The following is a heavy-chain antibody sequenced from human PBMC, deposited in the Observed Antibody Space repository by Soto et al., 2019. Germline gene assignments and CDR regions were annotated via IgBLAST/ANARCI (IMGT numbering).Heavy chain of an antibody. Sequence: QVQLVESGGGVVQPGRSLRLSCVASGFTFSSYGMHWVRQAPGKGLEWVAIISYDGSNTYYADSVKGRFTISRDNSKNTLSLQMNSLRAEATSVYYCAKEGGLSGSYYISSSYSFDYWGQGTLVTVSS. CDR3: AKEGGLSGSYYISSSYSFDY. CDR2: ISYDGSNT. CDR1: GFTFSSYG. D-gene: IGHD1-26*01. J-gene: IGHJ4*02. V-gene: IGHV3-30*18.